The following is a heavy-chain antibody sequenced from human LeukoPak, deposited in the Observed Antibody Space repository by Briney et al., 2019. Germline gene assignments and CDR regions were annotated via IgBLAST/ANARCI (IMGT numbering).Heavy chain of an antibody. CDR2: ISSGSSAI. J-gene: IGHJ4*02. D-gene: IGHD4-17*01. CDR3: ARGPTAVTRHLDF. V-gene: IGHV3-21*04. CDR1: GFTFTTYS. Sequence: PGGSLRLSCEASGFTFTTYSMTWVRQAPGKGLEWISIISSGSSAIFSADALKGRFTISRDDAKNLLYLDMNSLRAEDTAVYYCARGPTAVTRHLDFWGQGTLVTVSS.